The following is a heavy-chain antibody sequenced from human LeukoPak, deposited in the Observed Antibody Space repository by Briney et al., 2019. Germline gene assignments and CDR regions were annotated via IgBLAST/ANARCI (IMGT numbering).Heavy chain of an antibody. CDR3: ARGLEAAALHPYDF. V-gene: IGHV1-18*01. Sequence: APVKVSCKASGYTFTSYGISWVRQAPGQGLEWMGWSSAYNGHTNYAQKFQGRVTMTTDTSTSTAYMELRSLRFDDSAVYYCARGLEAAALHPYDFWGQGTLVTVSS. J-gene: IGHJ4*02. CDR1: GYTFTSYG. D-gene: IGHD6-13*01. CDR2: SSAYNGHT.